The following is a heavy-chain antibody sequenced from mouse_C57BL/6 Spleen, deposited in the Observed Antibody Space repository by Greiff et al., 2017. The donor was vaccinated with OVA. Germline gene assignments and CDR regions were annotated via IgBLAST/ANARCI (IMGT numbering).Heavy chain of an antibody. V-gene: IGHV1-15*01. CDR3: TRDYYGSSPFNY. CDR2: IDPETGGT. D-gene: IGHD1-1*01. Sequence: QVQLKQSGAELVRPGASVTLSCKASGYTFTDYEMHWVKQTPVHGLEWIGAIDPETGGTAYNQKFKGKAILTADKSSSTAYMELRSLTSEDSAVYYCTRDYYGSSPFNYWGKGTTLTVSS. J-gene: IGHJ2*01. CDR1: GYTFTDYE.